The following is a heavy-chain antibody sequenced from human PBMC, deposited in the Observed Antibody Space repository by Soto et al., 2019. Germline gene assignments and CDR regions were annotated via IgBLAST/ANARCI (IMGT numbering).Heavy chain of an antibody. D-gene: IGHD1-1*01. Sequence: VQLVESGGGVVQPGRSLRLSCAASGFTFSSYAMHWVRQAPGKGLEWVSSISSSSSYIYYADSVKGRFTISRDNAKNSLYLQMNSLRAEDTAVYYCARAPPGTWYYFDYWGQGTLVTVSS. CDR2: ISSSSSYI. V-gene: IGHV3-21*01. J-gene: IGHJ4*02. CDR1: GFTFSSYA. CDR3: ARAPPGTWYYFDY.